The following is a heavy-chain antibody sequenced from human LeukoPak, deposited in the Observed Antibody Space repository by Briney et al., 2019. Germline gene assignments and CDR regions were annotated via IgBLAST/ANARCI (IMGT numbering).Heavy chain of an antibody. D-gene: IGHD6-19*01. J-gene: IGHJ4*02. CDR3: ARDGEGGGWYIYFDY. V-gene: IGHV1-46*01. CDR1: GYTFTSYY. CDR2: INPSGGST. Sequence: ASVKVSCKASGYTFTSYYMHWVRQAPGQGLEWMGIINPSGGSTSYAQKFQGRVTMTRDMSTSTVYMELSSLRSEATAVYYCARDGEGGGWYIYFDYWGQGTLVTVSS.